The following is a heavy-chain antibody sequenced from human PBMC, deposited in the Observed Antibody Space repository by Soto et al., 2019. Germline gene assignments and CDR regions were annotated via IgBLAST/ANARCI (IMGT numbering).Heavy chain of an antibody. CDR1: GFTFSSYA. J-gene: IGHJ6*02. CDR3: ASGKGGSSPKYYYYYYGMDV. CDR2: ISSSGSTI. V-gene: IGHV3-48*03. D-gene: IGHD6-6*01. Sequence: EVQLLESGGGLVQPGGSLRLSCAASGFTFSSYAMSWVRQAPGKGLEWVSYISSSGSTIYYADSVKGRFTISRDNAKNSLYLQMNSLRAEDTAVYYCASGKGGSSPKYYYYYYGMDVWGQGTTVTVSS.